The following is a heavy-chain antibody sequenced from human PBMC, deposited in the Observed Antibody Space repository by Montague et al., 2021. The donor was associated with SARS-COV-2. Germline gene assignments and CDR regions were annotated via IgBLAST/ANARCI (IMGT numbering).Heavy chain of an antibody. CDR1: GFTFSSYS. CDR2: ISSSSYI. CDR3: ARSHELWFGENPQGPGAFDI. D-gene: IGHD3-10*01. Sequence: SLRLSCAASGFTFSSYSMYWVRQAPGKGLEWASSISSSSYIYYADSVKGRFTISRDNAKNSLYLQMNSLRAEDTAVYYCARSHELWFGENPQGPGAFDIWGQGTMVTVSS. J-gene: IGHJ3*02. V-gene: IGHV3-21*01.